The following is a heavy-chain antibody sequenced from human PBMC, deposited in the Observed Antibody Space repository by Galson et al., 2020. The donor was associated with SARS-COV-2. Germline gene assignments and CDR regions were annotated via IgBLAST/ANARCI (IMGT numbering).Heavy chain of an antibody. J-gene: IGHJ5*02. D-gene: IGHD6-13*01. CDR2: INHSGST. CDR1: GGSFSGYY. CDR3: ARGRYSSSWYGGSGWFDP. Sequence: SETLSLTCAVYGGSFSGYYWSWIRQPPGKGLEWIGEINHSGSTNYNPSLKSRVTISVDTSKNQFSLKLSSVTAADTAVYYCARGRYSSSWYGGSGWFDPGGQGTLVTVSS. V-gene: IGHV4-34*01.